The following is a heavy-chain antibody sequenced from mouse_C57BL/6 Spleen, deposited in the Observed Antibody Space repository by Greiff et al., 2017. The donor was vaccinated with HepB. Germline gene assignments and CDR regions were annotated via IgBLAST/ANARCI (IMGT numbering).Heavy chain of an antibody. CDR1: GYTFTSYW. CDR3: AICHYYGSSPYYAMDY. J-gene: IGHJ4*01. CDR2: IHPSDSDT. V-gene: IGHV1-74*01. Sequence: QVQLKQPGAELVKPGASVKVSCKASGYTFTSYWMHWVKQRPGQGLEWIGRIHPSDSDTNYNQKFKGKATLTVDKSSSTAYMQLSSLTSEDSAVYYCAICHYYGSSPYYAMDYWGQGTSVTVSS. D-gene: IGHD1-1*01.